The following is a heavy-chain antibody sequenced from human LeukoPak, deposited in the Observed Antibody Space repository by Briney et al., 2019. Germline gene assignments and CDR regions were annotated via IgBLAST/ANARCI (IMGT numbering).Heavy chain of an antibody. CDR3: TKDEYNFWSGYYPY. CDR1: GFTFSSYA. J-gene: IGHJ4*02. D-gene: IGHD3-3*01. CDR2: IRGSGGST. V-gene: IGHV3-23*01. Sequence: GGSLRLSCAASGFTFSSYAMSWVRQAPGKGLEWVSAIRGSGGSTYYADSVKGRFTISRDDSKNSLYLQMNSLRAEDTAVYYCTKDEYNFWSGYYPYWGQGTLVTVSS.